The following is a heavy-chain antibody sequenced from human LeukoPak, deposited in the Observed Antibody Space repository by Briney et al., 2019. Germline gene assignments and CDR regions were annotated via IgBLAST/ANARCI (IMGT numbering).Heavy chain of an antibody. D-gene: IGHD5-12*01. CDR3: AIRGYSGYEDFGY. V-gene: IGHV3-20*04. CDR1: GFTFDDCG. CDR2: INWNGGST. Sequence: GGSLRLSCAASGFTFDDCGMSWVRQAPGKGLEWVSGINWNGGSTGYADSVKGRFTISRDNAKNSLYLQMNSLRAEDTALYYCAIRGYSGYEDFGYWGQGTLVTVSS. J-gene: IGHJ4*02.